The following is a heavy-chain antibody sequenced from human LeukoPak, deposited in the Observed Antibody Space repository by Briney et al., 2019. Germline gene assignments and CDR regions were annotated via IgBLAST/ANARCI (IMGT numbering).Heavy chain of an antibody. D-gene: IGHD3-10*01. V-gene: IGHV1-2*04. J-gene: IGHJ3*02. CDR2: INPNSGGA. CDR3: ARVGYGSGSYHDAFDI. CDR1: GYTFPGYY. Sequence: ASVKVSCKASGYTFPGYYMHWVRQAPGQGLEWMGWINPNSGGANYAQKFQGWVTMTRDTSISTAYMELSSLRSEDTAVYYCARVGYGSGSYHDAFDIWGQGTMVTVSS.